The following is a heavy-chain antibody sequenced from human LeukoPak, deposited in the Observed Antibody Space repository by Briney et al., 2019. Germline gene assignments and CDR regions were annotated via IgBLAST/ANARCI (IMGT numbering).Heavy chain of an antibody. CDR1: GFTFSSYA. J-gene: IGHJ4*02. CDR3: AKDRSLDGGNSNGYFDS. V-gene: IGHV3-23*01. Sequence: GGSLRLSCAAPGFTFSSYAMNWVRQAPGKGLEWVSIISGSAGSTYYADSVKGRFTISRDNSKNTLFLQMNSLGAEDTAVYYCAKDRSLDGGNSNGYFDSWGQGTLVTVSS. CDR2: ISGSAGST. D-gene: IGHD4-23*01.